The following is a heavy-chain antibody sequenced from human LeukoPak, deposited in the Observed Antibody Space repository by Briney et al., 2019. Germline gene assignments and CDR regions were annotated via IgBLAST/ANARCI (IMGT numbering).Heavy chain of an antibody. Sequence: GGSLRLSCAASGFTLSNYAMSWVRQAPGKGLEWVSGIYVSAGSPYYADSVKGRFTISRDNSKHTLYLQMNSLRAEDTAVYYCAKDYSSAYWGQGTLVTVSS. CDR3: AKDYSSAY. CDR2: IYVSAGSP. D-gene: IGHD3-22*01. V-gene: IGHV3-23*01. CDR1: GFTLSNYA. J-gene: IGHJ4*02.